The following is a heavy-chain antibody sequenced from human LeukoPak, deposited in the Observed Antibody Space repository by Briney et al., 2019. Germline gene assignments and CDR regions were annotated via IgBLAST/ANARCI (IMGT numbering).Heavy chain of an antibody. V-gene: IGHV1-46*01. CDR3: ARAPAGTLDF. CDR1: GFTFTNYH. CDR2: IRGTGDRP. J-gene: IGHJ4*02. D-gene: IGHD6-13*01. Sequence: ASVKVSCKASGFTFTNYHMHWVRRAPGQGLEWVALIRGTGDRPDYAQEFQGRVTVTCDTSTSTAYLELWSLKLEDTAIYYCARAPAGTLDFWGQGTLVTVSS.